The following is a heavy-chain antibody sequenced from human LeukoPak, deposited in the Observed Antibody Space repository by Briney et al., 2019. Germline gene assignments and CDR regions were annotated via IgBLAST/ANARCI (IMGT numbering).Heavy chain of an antibody. CDR3: ARDYNIAAAGTGWFDP. CDR1: GYTFTGYY. D-gene: IGHD6-13*01. J-gene: IGHJ5*02. Sequence: ASLKVSCKASGYTFTGYYMHWVRQAPGQGLEWMGWINPNSGGTNYAQKVQGRVTMTRDTSISTAYMELSRLRSDDTAVYYCARDYNIAAAGTGWFDPWGQGTLVTVSS. CDR2: INPNSGGT. V-gene: IGHV1-2*02.